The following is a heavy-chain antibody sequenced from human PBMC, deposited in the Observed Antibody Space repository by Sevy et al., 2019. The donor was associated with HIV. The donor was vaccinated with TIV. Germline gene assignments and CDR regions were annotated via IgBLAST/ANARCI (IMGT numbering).Heavy chain of an antibody. CDR1: GYTLTKLG. CDR3: ATTKHYYGSSGSPFDY. D-gene: IGHD3-22*01. V-gene: IGHV1-24*01. Sequence: ASVKVSCKVSGYTLTKLGMHWVRQAPGKGLEWMGSFDPEDGETIYAQKFQGRLTMTEDTSTDTAYMDLSSLRSEDTAVYFCATTKHYYGSSGSPFDYWGQGTVVTVSS. J-gene: IGHJ4*02. CDR2: FDPEDGET.